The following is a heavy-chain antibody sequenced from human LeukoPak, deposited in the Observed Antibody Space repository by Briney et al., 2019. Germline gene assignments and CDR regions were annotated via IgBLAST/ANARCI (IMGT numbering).Heavy chain of an antibody. CDR1: GYTFSTYY. J-gene: IGHJ4*02. CDR3: ARDLGSSYHDSSGYLDY. D-gene: IGHD3-22*01. V-gene: IGHV1-46*01. CDR2: INPSAGST. Sequence: ASVKVSCKASGYTFSTYYIHWVRQAPGQGLEWMGIINPSAGSTSYAQKFQGRLTMTRDTSTSTVYMELSSLSSEDTAVYYCARDLGSSYHDSSGYLDYWGQGTLVTASS.